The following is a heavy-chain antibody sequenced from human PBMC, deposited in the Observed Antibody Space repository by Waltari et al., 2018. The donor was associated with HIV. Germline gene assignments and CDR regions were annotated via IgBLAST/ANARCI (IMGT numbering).Heavy chain of an antibody. CDR3: ARDGDSGYDRFDY. V-gene: IGHV3-74*01. CDR2: INSDGSST. D-gene: IGHD5-12*01. J-gene: IGHJ4*02. CDR1: GFTFSSYW. Sequence: EVQLVESGGGLVQPGGSLRLSCAASGFTFSSYWMHWLRQAPGKGLVWVSHINSDGSSTSYADSVKGRFTISRDNAKNTLYLQMNSLRAEDTAVYYCARDGDSGYDRFDYWGQGTLVTVSS.